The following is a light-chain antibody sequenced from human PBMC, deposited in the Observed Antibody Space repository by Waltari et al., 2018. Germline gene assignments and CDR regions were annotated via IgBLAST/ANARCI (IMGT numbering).Light chain of an antibody. Sequence: DILLSQYPSYLSESVGDRVTITCRATQNIYTSLNWYQQKPGKPPTLLIYAASNLQSGVPSRFSGSGSGREFTLAISSRQPEDCATYYCQQSYSSLPITFGQGTRLEIK. J-gene: IGKJ5*01. CDR3: QQSYSSLPIT. CDR1: QNIYTS. CDR2: AAS. V-gene: IGKV1-39*01.